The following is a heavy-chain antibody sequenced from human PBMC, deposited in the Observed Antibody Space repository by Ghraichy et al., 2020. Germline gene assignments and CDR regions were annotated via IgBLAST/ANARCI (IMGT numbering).Heavy chain of an antibody. CDR2: TYYRSKWYN. V-gene: IGHV6-1*01. D-gene: IGHD5-18*01. J-gene: IGHJ4*02. CDR1: GDSVSSNSAA. CDR3: ASSSSPGYSYGYDPFDY. Sequence: SQTLSLTCAISGDSVSSNSAAWNWIRQSPSRGLEWLGRTYYRSKWYNDYAVSVKSRITINPDTSKNQFSLQLNSVTPEDTAVYYCASSSSPGYSYGYDPFDYWGQGTLVTVSS.